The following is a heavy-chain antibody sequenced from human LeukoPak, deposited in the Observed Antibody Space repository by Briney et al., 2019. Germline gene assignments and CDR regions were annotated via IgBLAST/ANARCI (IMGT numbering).Heavy chain of an antibody. V-gene: IGHV5-10-1*04. Sequence: GESLKISCKGSGYSFTSYWISWVRQMPGKGLEWMGRIDPSDSYTNYSPSFQGQVTISADKSISTAYLQWSSLKASDTAMYYCARHPGAGSYGYYYGMDVWGQGTTVTVSS. J-gene: IGHJ6*02. CDR2: IDPSDSYT. CDR3: ARHPGAGSYGYYYGMDV. CDR1: GYSFTSYW. D-gene: IGHD1-26*01.